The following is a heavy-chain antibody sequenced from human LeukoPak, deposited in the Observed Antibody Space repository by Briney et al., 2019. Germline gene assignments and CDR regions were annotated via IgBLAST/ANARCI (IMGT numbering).Heavy chain of an antibody. CDR2: ISGSGGST. Sequence: GGSLRLSCAASGFTFSNYAMTWVRQAPGRGLEWVSGISGSGGSTYYADSVKGRFTISRDNSKNTLYLQMNSLRAEDTAVYYCAKDRGGNYLFYLDYWGQGTLVTVSS. J-gene: IGHJ4*02. CDR3: AKDRGGNYLFYLDY. CDR1: GFTFSNYA. D-gene: IGHD1-26*01. V-gene: IGHV3-23*01.